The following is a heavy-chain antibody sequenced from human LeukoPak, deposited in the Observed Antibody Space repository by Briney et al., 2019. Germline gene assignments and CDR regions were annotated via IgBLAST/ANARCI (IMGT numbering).Heavy chain of an antibody. J-gene: IGHJ4*02. CDR2: ISSSSSYI. CDR1: GFTFSSYS. CDR3: VRVHPVSLNHDY. V-gene: IGHV3-21*01. Sequence: GGSLRLSCAASGFTFSSYSMNWVRQAPGKGLEWVSSISSSSSYIYYADSVKGRFTISRDNAKNSLYLQINSLRAEDTAVYYCVRVHPVSLNHDYWGQGTLVTVSA.